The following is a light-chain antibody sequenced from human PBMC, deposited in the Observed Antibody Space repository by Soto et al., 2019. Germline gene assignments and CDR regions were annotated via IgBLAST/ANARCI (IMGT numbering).Light chain of an antibody. V-gene: IGLV4-60*02. CDR1: SGHSSYI. J-gene: IGLJ3*02. CDR3: ETWDSNTHTV. Sequence: QPVLTQSSSASASLGSSVKLTRTLSSGHSSYIIAWHQQQPGKAPRYLMKLEGSGSYNKGSGVPDRFSGSSSGADRYLTISNLQFEDEADYYCETWDSNTHTVFGGGTKVTVL. CDR2: LEGSGSY.